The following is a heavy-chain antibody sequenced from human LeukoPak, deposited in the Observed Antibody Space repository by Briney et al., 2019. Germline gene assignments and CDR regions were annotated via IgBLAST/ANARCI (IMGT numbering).Heavy chain of an antibody. D-gene: IGHD3-22*01. Sequence: GGSLRLSCAASGFTFSSYSMNWVRQAPGKGLEWVSHISSSGSTIYYADSVKGRFTISRDNAKNSLYLQMNSLRAEDTAVYYCARTYYYDSSGYYRYWGQGTLVTVSS. V-gene: IGHV3-48*04. CDR3: ARTYYYDSSGYYRY. CDR1: GFTFSSYS. J-gene: IGHJ4*02. CDR2: ISSSGSTI.